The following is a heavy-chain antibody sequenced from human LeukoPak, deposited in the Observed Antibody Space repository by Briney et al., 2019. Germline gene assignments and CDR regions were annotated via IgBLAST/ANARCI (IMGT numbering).Heavy chain of an antibody. Sequence: SVKVSCKVSGYTLTELSMHWVRQAPGQGLEWMGGIIPIFGTANYAQKFQGRVTITADESTSTAYMELSSLRSEDTAVYYCARDPGEVGAKEGNNWFDPWGQGTLVTVSS. V-gene: IGHV1-69*13. CDR2: IIPIFGTA. CDR1: GYTLTELS. D-gene: IGHD1-26*01. CDR3: ARDPGEVGAKEGNNWFDP. J-gene: IGHJ5*02.